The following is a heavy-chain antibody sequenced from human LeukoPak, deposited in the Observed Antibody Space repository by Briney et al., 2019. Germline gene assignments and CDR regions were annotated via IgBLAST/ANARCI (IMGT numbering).Heavy chain of an antibody. CDR3: ARDIKQVRGFYI. Sequence: GSSVKVSCKASGGTFSSYAISWVRQAPGQGLEWMGGIIPIFGTANYAQKFQGRVTITTDESTSTAYMEQSSLRSEETSVYYGARDIKQVRGFYIWGQGTKVTLS. J-gene: IGHJ3*02. CDR2: IIPIFGTA. V-gene: IGHV1-69*05. D-gene: IGHD3-10*01. CDR1: GGTFSSYA.